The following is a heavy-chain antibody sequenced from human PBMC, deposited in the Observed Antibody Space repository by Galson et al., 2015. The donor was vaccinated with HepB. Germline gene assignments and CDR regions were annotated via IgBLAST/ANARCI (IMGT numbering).Heavy chain of an antibody. V-gene: IGHV1-18*01. Sequence: SVKVSCKASGYTFTSYGISWVRQAPGQGLEWMGWISAYNGNTNYAQKLQGRVTMTTDTSTSTAYMELRSLRSDDTAVYYCARTPEGVGATHAFDIWGQGTMVTVSS. CDR3: ARTPEGVGATHAFDI. CDR1: GYTFTSYG. CDR2: ISAYNGNT. D-gene: IGHD1-26*01. J-gene: IGHJ3*02.